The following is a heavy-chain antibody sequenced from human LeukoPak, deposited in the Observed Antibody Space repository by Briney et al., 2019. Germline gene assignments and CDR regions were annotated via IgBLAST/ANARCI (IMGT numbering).Heavy chain of an antibody. CDR3: ARHRSITTSGCSSTSCSDAFDI. V-gene: IGHV4-4*09. CDR2: IYTSGST. J-gene: IGHJ3*02. D-gene: IGHD2-2*01. CDR1: GGSISSYY. Sequence: SETLSLTCTVSGGSISSYYWSWIRQPPGKGLEWIGYIYTSGSTNYNPSLKSRVTISVDTSKNQFSLKLSSVTAADTAVYYCARHRSITTSGCSSTSCSDAFDIWGQGTMVTVSS.